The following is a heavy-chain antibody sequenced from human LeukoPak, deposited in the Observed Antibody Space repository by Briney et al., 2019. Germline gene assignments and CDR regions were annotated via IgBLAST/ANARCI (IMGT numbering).Heavy chain of an antibody. J-gene: IGHJ4*02. Sequence: ASVKVSCKASGYTFTSYDINWVRQATGQGLEWMGGMNPNSGNTGYAQKFQGRVTMTRNTSISTAYMELSSLRSEDTAVYYCARAHSGYDSPLDYWGQGTLVTVSS. D-gene: IGHD5-12*01. V-gene: IGHV1-8*01. CDR2: MNPNSGNT. CDR1: GYTFTSYD. CDR3: ARAHSGYDSPLDY.